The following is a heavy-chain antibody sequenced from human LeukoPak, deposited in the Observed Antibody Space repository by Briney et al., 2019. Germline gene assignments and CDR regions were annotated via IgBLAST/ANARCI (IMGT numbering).Heavy chain of an antibody. CDR3: EREGHPPQPPYYFAY. CDR2: TYYRSKWYN. Sequence: SQTLSLTWDISGDSVSSNRAAWNWIRQSPSRGLEWLGRTYYRSKWYNDYAVSVKSRITFDPDTSRNHFSLQLNSVTPEDTAVFYCEREGHPPQPPYYFAYGGRGPLVTV. CDR1: GDSVSSNRAA. D-gene: IGHD2-2*01. V-gene: IGHV6-1*01. J-gene: IGHJ4*02.